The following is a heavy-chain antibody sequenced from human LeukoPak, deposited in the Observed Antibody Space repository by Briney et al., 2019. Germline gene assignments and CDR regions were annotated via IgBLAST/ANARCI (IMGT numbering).Heavy chain of an antibody. CDR1: GFTFSNAW. Sequence: GWSLRLSCAAPGFTFSNAWMSWVRQAPGKGLEWVGRIKSKTDGGTTDYAAPVKGRFTISRDDSKNTLYLQMNSLKTEDTAVYYCTTEGYYYDSSGYRFDDWGQGTLVTVSS. D-gene: IGHD3-22*01. V-gene: IGHV3-15*01. CDR3: TTEGYYYDSSGYRFDD. J-gene: IGHJ4*02. CDR2: IKSKTDGGTT.